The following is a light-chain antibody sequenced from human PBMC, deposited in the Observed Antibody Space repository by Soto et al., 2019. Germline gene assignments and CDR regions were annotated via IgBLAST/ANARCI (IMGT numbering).Light chain of an antibody. CDR2: GAS. V-gene: IGKV3-20*01. CDR3: QQYGSSPIS. CDR1: QGVSSRY. J-gene: IGKJ3*01. Sequence: EIVLTQSPGTLSLSPGARATLSCRASQGVSSRYLAWYQQKPGQAPRLLIYGASTRATGIPDRFSGSGSGPDFTLTISRLEPEDFAVYLCQQYGSSPISFGPGTKVDIK.